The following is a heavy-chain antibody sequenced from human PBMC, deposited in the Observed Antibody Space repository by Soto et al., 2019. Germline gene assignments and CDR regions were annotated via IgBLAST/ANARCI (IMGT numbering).Heavy chain of an antibody. CDR3: ARATYGTFDY. CDR1: GFTFNTFG. V-gene: IGHV1-18*01. J-gene: IGHJ4*02. CDR2: ISAYNGNT. Sequence: QVQLVQSGAEVKRPGASVKVSCKASGFTFNTFGFAWVRQAPGQGLEWMGWISAYNGNTNYAQNVQDRVTMATDTPTSTVYMELRSLRSDDTAVYYCARATYGTFDYWDQGTLVTVSS. D-gene: IGHD3-10*01.